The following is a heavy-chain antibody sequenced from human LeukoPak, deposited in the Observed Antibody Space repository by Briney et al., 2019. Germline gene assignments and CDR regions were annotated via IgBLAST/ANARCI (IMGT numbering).Heavy chain of an antibody. CDR2: INPNSGGT. CDR3: ARQDNYYDSSGYTPYWYFDL. D-gene: IGHD3-22*01. V-gene: IGHV1-2*02. Sequence: ASVTVSCTPSGYTFTVYYMHWVRQAPGQGLEWMGWINPNSGGTNYAQKFQGRVTMTRDTSISTAYMELSRLRSDDTAVYYCARQDNYYDSSGYTPYWYFDLWGRGTLVTVSS. J-gene: IGHJ2*01. CDR1: GYTFTVYY.